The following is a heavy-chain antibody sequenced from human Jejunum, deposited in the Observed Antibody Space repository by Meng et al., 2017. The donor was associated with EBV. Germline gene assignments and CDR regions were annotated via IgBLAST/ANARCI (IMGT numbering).Heavy chain of an antibody. J-gene: IGHJ5*02. CDR2: INHGDRT. CDR3: ARVAYDEAFAGWFDP. CDR1: GGSFSGYY. V-gene: IGHV4-34*01. D-gene: IGHD5-12*01. Sequence: GRLGQWGAGLLKPSGTRALTCVVNGGSFSGYYWTWIRQPPGKGLEWIGEINHGDRTNYNPSLKSRVTVSVDTSKNQFSLRLTSVTDADTAVYYCARVAYDEAFAGWFDPWGQGTLVTVSS.